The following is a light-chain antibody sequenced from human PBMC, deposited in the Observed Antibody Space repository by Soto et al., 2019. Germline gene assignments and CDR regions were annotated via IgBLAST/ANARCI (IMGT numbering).Light chain of an antibody. J-gene: IGKJ4*01. CDR2: AAS. CDR1: QSISSH. V-gene: IGKV1-39*01. Sequence: QMTQSPSSLFASVGDRVTITCRASQSISSHLNWYQQKVGQTPRLLIYAASTLQSEVPPRFSGSGSGTECTLTISGLQREDFATYYCQRRHTAPLTFGGGTK. CDR3: QRRHTAPLT.